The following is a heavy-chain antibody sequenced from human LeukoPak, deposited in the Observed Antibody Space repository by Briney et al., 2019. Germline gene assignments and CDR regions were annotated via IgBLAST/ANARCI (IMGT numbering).Heavy chain of an antibody. J-gene: IGHJ4*02. D-gene: IGHD3-22*01. V-gene: IGHV1-24*01. Sequence: ASVKVSCKVSGYTLTELSMHWVRQAPGKGLEWMGGFDPEDGETIYAQKFQGRVTMTEDTSTDTAYMELSSLRSEDTAVYYCATGRIYYDSSGYCQLDYWGQGTLVTVSS. CDR2: FDPEDGET. CDR1: GYTLTELS. CDR3: ATGRIYYDSSGYCQLDY.